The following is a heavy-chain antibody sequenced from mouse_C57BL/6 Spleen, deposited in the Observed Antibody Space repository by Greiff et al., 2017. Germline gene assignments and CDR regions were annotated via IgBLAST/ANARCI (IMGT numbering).Heavy chain of an antibody. Sequence: EVKLLESGPGLVQPSQSLSLTCSVTGYSITSGYYWNWIRQSPGNKLEWMGYISYDGSNNYNPSLKNRISITRDTSKNQFFLKLNSVNTEDTATYDCARGGCRSNYVLYYAMDYWGQGASVTVSS. CDR2: ISYDGSN. CDR3: ARGGCRSNYVLYYAMDY. J-gene: IGHJ4*01. V-gene: IGHV3-6*01. D-gene: IGHD2-5*01. CDR1: GYSITSGYY.